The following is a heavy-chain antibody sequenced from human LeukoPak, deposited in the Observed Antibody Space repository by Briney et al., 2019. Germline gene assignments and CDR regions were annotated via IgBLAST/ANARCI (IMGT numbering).Heavy chain of an antibody. J-gene: IGHJ4*02. CDR1: GFTFSSYD. D-gene: IGHD1-26*01. V-gene: IGHV3-13*01. Sequence: GGSLRLSCAASGFTFSSYDMHWVRQATGKGLEWVSAIGVAANTFYSGSVKGRFAISRENAKNSLYLLMTSLRAEDTAVYYCARQNTPHGNFDYWGQGILVTVSS. CDR2: IGVAANT. CDR3: ARQNTPHGNFDY.